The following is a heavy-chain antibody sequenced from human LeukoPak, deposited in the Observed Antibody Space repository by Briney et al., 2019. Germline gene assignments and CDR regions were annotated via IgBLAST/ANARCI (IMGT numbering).Heavy chain of an antibody. D-gene: IGHD3-22*01. CDR2: IQYSGST. CDR1: GDSVSGISFY. V-gene: IGHV4-61*01. CDR3: ARYYDSSGYWSTPHFDY. Sequence: SETLSLTCTVSGDSVSGISFYWSWTRQPPGKGLQYIGYIQYSGSTNYNPSLKSRVTISVDTSKNQFSLKLSSVTAADTAVYYCARYYDSSGYWSTPHFDYWGQGTLVTVSS. J-gene: IGHJ4*02.